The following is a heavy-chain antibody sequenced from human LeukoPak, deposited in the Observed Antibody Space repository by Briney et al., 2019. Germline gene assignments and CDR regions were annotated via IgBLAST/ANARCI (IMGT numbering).Heavy chain of an antibody. J-gene: IGHJ3*02. CDR1: GFTFSSYA. CDR2: ISGCGGST. D-gene: IGHD2-2*01. CDR3: AKPRGSCSSTSCYIDAFGI. V-gene: IGHV3-23*01. Sequence: GGSLRLSCAASGFTFSSYAMSWVRQAPGKGLEWVSAISGCGGSTYYADSVKGRFTISRDNSKNTLYLQMNSLRAEDTAGYYCAKPRGSCSSTSCYIDAFGIRGQGTMVTVSS.